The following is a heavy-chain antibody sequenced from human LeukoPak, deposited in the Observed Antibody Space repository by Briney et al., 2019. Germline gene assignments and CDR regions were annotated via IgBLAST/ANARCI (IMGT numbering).Heavy chain of an antibody. J-gene: IGHJ5*02. CDR1: GYSISSGYY. CDR2: IYHSGST. V-gene: IGHV4-38-2*01. Sequence: PSETLSLTCAVSGYSISSGYYWGWIRQPPGKGLEWIGSIYHSGSTYYNPSLKSRVTISVDTSKNQFSLKLSSVTAADTAVYYWARPVWFGESNWFDPCGQGTLVTVSS. D-gene: IGHD3-10*01. CDR3: ARPVWFGESNWFDP.